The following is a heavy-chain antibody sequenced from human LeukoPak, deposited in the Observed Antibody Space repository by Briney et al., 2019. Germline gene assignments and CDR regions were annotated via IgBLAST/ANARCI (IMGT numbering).Heavy chain of an antibody. J-gene: IGHJ4*02. CDR1: GFTFISYG. CDR2: ISYDGSNK. CDR3: AKDLGSSGWNFDY. D-gene: IGHD6-19*01. V-gene: IGHV3-30*18. Sequence: GGSLRLSCAASGFTFISYGMHWVRQAPGKGLEWVAVISYDGSNKYYADSVKGRFTISRDNSKNTLYLQMNSLRAEDTAVYYCAKDLGSSGWNFDYWGQGTLVTVSS.